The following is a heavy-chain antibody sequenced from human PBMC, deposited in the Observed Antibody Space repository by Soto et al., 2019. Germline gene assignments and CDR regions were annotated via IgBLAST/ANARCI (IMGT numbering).Heavy chain of an antibody. J-gene: IGHJ6*02. Sequence: QVQLVQSGAEVKKPGSSVKVSCKASGGTFSSYAISWVRQAPGQGLEWMGGIIPVFGTANYAQKFQGRVTITADESTSTAYKELSSLRAEDTAVYYCARDDYSNLSTDYYYYGMDVWGQGSTVTVSS. CDR2: IIPVFGTA. CDR3: ARDDYSNLSTDYYYYGMDV. D-gene: IGHD4-4*01. CDR1: GGTFSSYA. V-gene: IGHV1-69*12.